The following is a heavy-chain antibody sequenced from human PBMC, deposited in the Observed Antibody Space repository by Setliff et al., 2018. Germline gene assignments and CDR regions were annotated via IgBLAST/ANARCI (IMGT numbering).Heavy chain of an antibody. J-gene: IGHJ4*02. CDR3: AKRGPYYDILTGFQYYSDY. D-gene: IGHD3-9*01. V-gene: IGHV3-7*01. Sequence: GGSLRLSCVASGFAISSCWMSWVRQAPGKGLEWVANVNPDGSGKYYVDSVKGRFTISRDNAKNSLYLQMDSLRVEDTAVYYCAKRGPYYDILTGFQYYSDYWGQGTLVTVSS. CDR2: VNPDGSGK. CDR1: GFAISSCW.